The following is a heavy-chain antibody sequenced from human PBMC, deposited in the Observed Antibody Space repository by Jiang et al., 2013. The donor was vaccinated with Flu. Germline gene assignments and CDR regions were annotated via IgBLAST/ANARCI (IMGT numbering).Heavy chain of an antibody. D-gene: IGHD3-10*01. V-gene: IGHV3-74*01. CDR1: GFSVSSYW. CDR2: AKGDGSVT. CDR3: SRDTFGPYDM. Sequence: GLVQPGGSLRLSCAASGFSVSSYWMHWVRQVPGKGLMWVARAKGDGSVTTYADSVKGRFTIYRDNSENTLYLQMNSLRDEDTGVYYCSRDTFGPYDMWGQGTTVIVSS. J-gene: IGHJ3*02.